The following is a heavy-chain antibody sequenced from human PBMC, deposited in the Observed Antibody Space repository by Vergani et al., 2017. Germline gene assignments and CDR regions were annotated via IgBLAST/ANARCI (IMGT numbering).Heavy chain of an antibody. CDR2: ISGSATGGVT. CDR3: ARRVRASGPLYYYYYMDV. CDR1: GLVFSDYT. D-gene: IGHD3-10*01. J-gene: IGHJ6*03. Sequence: EVQLVESGGDLAQPGGSLTLSCVAYGLVFSDYTMSWVRQAPGRGLEWVSIISGSATGGVTYVADSVKGRFTIFRDNSKNTLYLQMNSLRAEDTAVYYCARRVRASGPLYYYYYMDVWGKGTTVTVSS. V-gene: IGHV3-23*04.